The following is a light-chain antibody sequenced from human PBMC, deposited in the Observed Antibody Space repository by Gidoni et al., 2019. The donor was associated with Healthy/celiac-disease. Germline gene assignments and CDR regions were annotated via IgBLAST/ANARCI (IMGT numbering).Light chain of an antibody. CDR3: QVWDSSSDLVV. CDR1: NLGSKS. V-gene: IGLV3-21*02. CDR2: DDS. J-gene: IGLJ2*01. Sequence: SYVLTQPHSVSVAPGQTARITCGGNNLGSKSVHWYQQKPGQAPVLVVYDDSDRPSGIPERFSGSNSGNTATLTISRVEAGDEADYYCQVWDSSSDLVVFGGGTKLTVL.